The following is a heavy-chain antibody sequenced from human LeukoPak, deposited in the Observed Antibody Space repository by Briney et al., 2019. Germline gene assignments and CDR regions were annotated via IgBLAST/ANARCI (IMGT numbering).Heavy chain of an antibody. Sequence: QAGGSLRLSCAASGFTFSSYWMSWVRQAPGKGLEWVANIKQDGSNKYYADSVKGRFTISRDNSKNTLYLQMNSLRAEDTAVYYCARDWNEGPPPKYYFDYWGQGTLVTVSS. CDR2: IKQDGSNK. CDR1: GFTFSSYW. V-gene: IGHV3-7*01. J-gene: IGHJ4*02. D-gene: IGHD1-1*01. CDR3: ARDWNEGPPPKYYFDY.